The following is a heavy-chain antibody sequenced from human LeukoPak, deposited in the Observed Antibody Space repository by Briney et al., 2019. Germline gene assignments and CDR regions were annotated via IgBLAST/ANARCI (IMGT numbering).Heavy chain of an antibody. CDR1: GFTFSSYA. Sequence: GGSLRLSCAASGFTFSSYAMSWVRQAPGKGLEWVSYISSSSSTIYYADSVKGRFTISRDNAKNSLYLQMNSLRAEDTAVYYCARAYSGYTYGYHYWGQGTLVTVSS. D-gene: IGHD5-18*01. CDR2: ISSSSSTI. V-gene: IGHV3-48*01. CDR3: ARAYSGYTYGYHY. J-gene: IGHJ4*02.